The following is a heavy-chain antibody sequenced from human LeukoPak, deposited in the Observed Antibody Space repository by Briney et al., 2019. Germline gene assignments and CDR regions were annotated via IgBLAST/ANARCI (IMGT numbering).Heavy chain of an antibody. CDR3: ARANEAAAGIYYYGMDV. D-gene: IGHD6-13*01. Sequence: GASVKVSCKASGYTFTGYYMHWVRQAPGQGLEWMGWINPNSGGTNYAQKFQGRVTMTRDTSISTAYMELSRLRSDDTAVYYCARANEAAAGIYYYGMDVWGQGTTVTVPS. V-gene: IGHV1-2*02. J-gene: IGHJ6*02. CDR1: GYTFTGYY. CDR2: INPNSGGT.